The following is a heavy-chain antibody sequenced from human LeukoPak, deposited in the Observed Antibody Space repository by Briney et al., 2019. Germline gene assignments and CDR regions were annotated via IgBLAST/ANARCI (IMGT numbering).Heavy chain of an antibody. J-gene: IGHJ4*02. D-gene: IGHD3-22*01. CDR1: GFTFNDYF. V-gene: IGHV3-11*04. CDR3: ARDGDDSSGPWDY. CDR2: ISSDGPTI. Sequence: GGSLRLSCAASGFTFNDYFMSWVRQAPGKGLEWVSYISSDGPTIYYADSVKGRFTISRDNAKNSLYLQMNSLRAEDTAVYYCARDGDDSSGPWDYWGQGTLVTVSS.